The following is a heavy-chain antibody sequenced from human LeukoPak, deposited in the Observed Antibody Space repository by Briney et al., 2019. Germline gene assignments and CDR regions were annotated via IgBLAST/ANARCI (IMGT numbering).Heavy chain of an antibody. Sequence: PSQTLSLTCTVSGGSISSGSYYWSWIRQPAGKGLEWIGRIYTSGSTNYNPSLKSRVTISVDTSKNQFSLKLSSVTAADTAVYYCARVLYSGYVTFDYWGQGTLVTVSS. CDR3: ARVLYSGYVTFDY. CDR1: GGSISSGSYY. J-gene: IGHJ4*02. CDR2: IYTSGST. V-gene: IGHV4-61*02. D-gene: IGHD5-12*01.